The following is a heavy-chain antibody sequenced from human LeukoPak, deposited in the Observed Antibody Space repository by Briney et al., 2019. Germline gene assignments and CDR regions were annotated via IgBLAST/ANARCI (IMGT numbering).Heavy chain of an antibody. D-gene: IGHD4-23*01. CDR1: GFTFSSYA. CDR2: ISGSGGST. J-gene: IGHJ4*02. Sequence: SGGSLRLSCAASGFTFSSYAMSWVRQAPGKGLEWVSAISGSGGSTYYADSVKGRFTISRDNSKNTLYLQMNSLRAEGTAVYYCAKDPPNTWPSVVYFDYWGQGTLVTVSS. CDR3: AKDPPNTWPSVVYFDY. V-gene: IGHV3-23*01.